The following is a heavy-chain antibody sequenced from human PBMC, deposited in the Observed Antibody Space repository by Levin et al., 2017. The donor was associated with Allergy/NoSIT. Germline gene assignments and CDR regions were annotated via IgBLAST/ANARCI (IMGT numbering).Heavy chain of an antibody. D-gene: IGHD3-3*01. J-gene: IGHJ6*03. CDR2: INHSGST. Sequence: SETLSLTCAVYGGSFSGYYWSWIRQPPGKGLEWIGEINHSGSTDYNPSLKSRVTISVDTSKNQFSLKLSSVTAADTAVYYWAREDYDFWSGYWEYHYYYYMDVWGKGTTVTVSS. CDR1: GGSFSGYY. V-gene: IGHV4-34*01. CDR3: AREDYDFWSGYWEYHYYYYMDV.